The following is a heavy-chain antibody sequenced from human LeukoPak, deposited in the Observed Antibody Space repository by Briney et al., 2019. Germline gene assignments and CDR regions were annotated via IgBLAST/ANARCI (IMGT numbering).Heavy chain of an antibody. V-gene: IGHV1-69*05. J-gene: IGHJ5*02. CDR2: IIPIFGTA. Sequence: ASVKVSCKASGGTSSSYAISWVRQAPGQGLEWMGRIIPIFGTAKYAQKFQGRVTITTDESTSTAYMALSRLRSEDTAVYYCARAPLVVVPAAHNWFDPWGQGTLVTVSS. CDR3: ARAPLVVVPAAHNWFDP. D-gene: IGHD2-2*01. CDR1: GGTSSSYA.